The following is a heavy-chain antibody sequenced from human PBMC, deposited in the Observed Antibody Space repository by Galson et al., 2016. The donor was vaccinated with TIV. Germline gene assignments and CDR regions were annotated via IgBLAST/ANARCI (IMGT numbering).Heavy chain of an antibody. CDR3: TRDGRGNWKYVDYFDY. CDR2: ISHDGNNK. J-gene: IGHJ4*02. V-gene: IGHV3-30-3*01. D-gene: IGHD1-7*01. CDR1: GFTFDSYT. Sequence: SLRLSCAASGFTFDSYTFHWVRQTPGKGLEWVAIISHDGNNKDFADSVQGRFTISRDSSKNTVFLQRNSLRLEDTAVYYCTRDGRGNWKYVDYFDYWGQGTLVTVSS.